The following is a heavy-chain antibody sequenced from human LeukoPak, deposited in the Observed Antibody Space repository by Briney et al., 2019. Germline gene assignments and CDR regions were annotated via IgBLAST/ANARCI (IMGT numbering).Heavy chain of an antibody. D-gene: IGHD4-17*01. CDR1: GFTFRGNG. CDR3: ARDQGTSVTAMVGGHFDY. Sequence: GGSLRLSCAASGFTFRGNGMHWVRQAPGKGLEWVAIIWYDGSNRYYADSVKGRFTISRDNSKNTLFLQMNSLTAEDTAVYYCARDQGTSVTAMVGGHFDYWGPGTLVTVSS. CDR2: IWYDGSNR. V-gene: IGHV3-33*01. J-gene: IGHJ4*02.